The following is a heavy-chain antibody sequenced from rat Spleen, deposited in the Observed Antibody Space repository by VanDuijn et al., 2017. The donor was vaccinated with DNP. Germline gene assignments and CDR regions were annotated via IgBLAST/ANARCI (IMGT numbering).Heavy chain of an antibody. CDR3: TRGYHWFTY. CDR1: GFSLTSYH. V-gene: IGHV2-27*01. Sequence: QVQLKDSGPGLVQPSQTLSLTCTVSGFSLTSYHVHWVRQPPGKGLEWMGRIQSGGSTDYNSALKSRLSISRDISQSQVLLKMNRLQTEDTAIYYCTRGYHWFTYWGQGTLVTVSS. D-gene: IGHD1-11*01. J-gene: IGHJ3*01. CDR2: IQSGGST.